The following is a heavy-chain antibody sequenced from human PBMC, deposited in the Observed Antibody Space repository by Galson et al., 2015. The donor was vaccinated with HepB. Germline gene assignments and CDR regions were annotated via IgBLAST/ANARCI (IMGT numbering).Heavy chain of an antibody. J-gene: IGHJ5*02. CDR2: MSGYNGAT. V-gene: IGHV1-18*01. D-gene: IGHD2-15*01. CDR1: GYTFTSHS. CDR3: ARGALVVVVGATQNNWFDP. Sequence: SVKVSCKASGYTFTSHSVNWVRQAPGQGLEWMGWMSGYNGATKYAQKFQGRVTMTADTSTTTAYMELKSLRSDDTAVYYCARGALVVVVGATQNNWFDPWGQGTLVTVSS.